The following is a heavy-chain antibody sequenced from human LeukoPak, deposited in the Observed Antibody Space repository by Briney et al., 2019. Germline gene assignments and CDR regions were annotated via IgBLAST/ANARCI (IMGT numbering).Heavy chain of an antibody. J-gene: IGHJ6*02. D-gene: IGHD2-2*03. CDR3: ARFRGYCSSTSCYELDV. CDR2: INPNSGGT. CDR1: GYTFTGHY. Sequence: ASVKVSCKASGYTFTGHYMHWVRQAPGQGLEWMGWINPNSGGTNYAQKFQGRVTMTRDTSISTAYMELSRLRSDDTAAYYCARFRGYCSSTSCYELDVWGQGTTVTVSS. V-gene: IGHV1-2*02.